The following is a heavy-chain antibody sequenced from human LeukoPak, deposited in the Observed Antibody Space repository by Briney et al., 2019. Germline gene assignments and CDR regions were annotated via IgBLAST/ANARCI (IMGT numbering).Heavy chain of an antibody. Sequence: PGGSLRLSCAASGFTFSNSAMTWVRQSPGKGLEWVSDISASGDTTHYADSVKGRFTISRDNSKHTLYLQMNSLRAEDTAVYYCAKIRRYDFWSGYSDKDAFDIWGQGTMVTVSS. D-gene: IGHD3-3*01. J-gene: IGHJ3*02. CDR3: AKIRRYDFWSGYSDKDAFDI. CDR2: ISASGDTT. CDR1: GFTFSNSA. V-gene: IGHV3-23*01.